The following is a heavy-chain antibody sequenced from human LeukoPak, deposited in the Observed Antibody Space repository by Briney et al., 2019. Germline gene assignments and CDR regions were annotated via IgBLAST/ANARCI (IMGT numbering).Heavy chain of an antibody. CDR2: IYYSGST. Sequence: PSETLSLTCTVSGGSISSGGYYWSWIRQHPGKGLEWIGYIYYSGSTYYNPSLKSRVTISVDTSKNQFSLKLSSVTAADTAVYYCARMIERHYFDYWGQGTLVTVSS. CDR1: GGSISSGGYY. CDR3: ARMIERHYFDY. V-gene: IGHV4-31*03. D-gene: IGHD3-22*01. J-gene: IGHJ4*02.